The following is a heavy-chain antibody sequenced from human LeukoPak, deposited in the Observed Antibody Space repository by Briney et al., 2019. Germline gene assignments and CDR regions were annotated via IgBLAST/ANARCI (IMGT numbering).Heavy chain of an antibody. D-gene: IGHD4-23*01. CDR2: IYYSGST. CDR1: GGSLSSYY. CDR3: ARRGYGGPFDP. J-gene: IGHJ5*02. Sequence: SETLSLTCTVSGGSLSSYYWSWIRQPPGKGLEWIGYIYYSGSTNYSPSLKSRVTISVDTSKNQFSLKLSSVTAADTAVYYCARRGYGGPFDPWGQGTLVTVSS. V-gene: IGHV4-59*08.